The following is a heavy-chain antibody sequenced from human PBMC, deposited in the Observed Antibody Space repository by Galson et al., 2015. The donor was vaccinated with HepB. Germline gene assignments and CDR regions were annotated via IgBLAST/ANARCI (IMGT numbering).Heavy chain of an antibody. Sequence: SLRLSCAASGSTFSSYGMHWVRQAPGKGLEWVAVIWYDGSNKYYADSVRGRFTISRDNSKNTLYLQMNSLRAEDTAVYYCAKDGGAMIVVVINYFDYWGQGTLVTVSS. CDR2: IWYDGSNK. D-gene: IGHD3-22*01. J-gene: IGHJ4*02. V-gene: IGHV3-33*06. CDR3: AKDGGAMIVVVINYFDY. CDR1: GSTFSSYG.